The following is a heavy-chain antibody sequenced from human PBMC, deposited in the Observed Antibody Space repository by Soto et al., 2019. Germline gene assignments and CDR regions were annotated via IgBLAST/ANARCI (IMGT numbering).Heavy chain of an antibody. CDR2: IYYSGST. J-gene: IGHJ3*02. V-gene: IGHV4-31*03. D-gene: IGHD4-17*01. CDR1: GGSISSGGYY. Sequence: QVQLQESGPGLVKPSQTLSLTCTDSGGSISSGGYYWSWIRQHPGKGLEWIGYIYYSGSTYYNPSLKSRVTISVDTSKNQFSLKLSSVTAAETAVYYCAREDYGDKEGAFDIWGQGTMVTVSS. CDR3: AREDYGDKEGAFDI.